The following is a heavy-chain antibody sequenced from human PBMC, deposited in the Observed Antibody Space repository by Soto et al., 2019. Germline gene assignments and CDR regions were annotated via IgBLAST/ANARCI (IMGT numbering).Heavy chain of an antibody. CDR3: ARREIQGPIDY. D-gene: IGHD1-26*01. J-gene: IGHJ4*01. CDR2: IYYSGTT. CDR1: GYSISSSNW. Sequence: SETLSLTCAVSGYSISSSNWWGWIRQPPGKGLEWIGYIYYSGTTYYNPSLKSRVTMSVDTSKNQFSLKLTSVTAVDTAVYYCARREIQGPIDYWGHGTLVTVSS. V-gene: IGHV4-28*01.